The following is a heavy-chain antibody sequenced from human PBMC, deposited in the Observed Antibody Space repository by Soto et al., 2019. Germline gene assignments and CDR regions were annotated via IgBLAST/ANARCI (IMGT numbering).Heavy chain of an antibody. V-gene: IGHV1-69*02. D-gene: IGHD6-19*01. CDR1: GGTFSSYT. CDR2: IIPILGIA. J-gene: IGHJ3*02. Sequence: QVQLVQSGAEVKKPGSSVKVSCKASGGTFSSYTISWVRQAPGQGLEWMGRIIPILGIANYAQKFQGRVTITADKSTSTAYMELSSLRSEDTAVYYCARPIAVANDAFDICGQGTMFTVSS. CDR3: ARPIAVANDAFDI.